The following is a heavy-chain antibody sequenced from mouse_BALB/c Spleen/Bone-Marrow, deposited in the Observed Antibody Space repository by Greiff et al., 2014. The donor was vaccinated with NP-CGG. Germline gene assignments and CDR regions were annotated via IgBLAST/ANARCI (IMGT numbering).Heavy chain of an antibody. J-gene: IGHJ4*01. D-gene: IGHD1-1*01. Sequence: VQLQQSGGDLVKPGGSLKLSCAASGFTYSSYGMSWVRQTPDKRLEWVATISSGGSYTYYPDSVKGRFIISRDNAKNTLYLQMSSLKSEDTAMYYCASGNYYAMDYWGQGTSVTVSP. CDR3: ASGNYYAMDY. CDR2: ISSGGSYT. V-gene: IGHV5-6*01. CDR1: GFTYSSYG.